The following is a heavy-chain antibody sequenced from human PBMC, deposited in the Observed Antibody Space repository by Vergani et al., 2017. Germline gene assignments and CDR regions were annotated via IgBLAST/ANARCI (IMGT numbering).Heavy chain of an antibody. J-gene: IGHJ4*02. CDR1: GGSISSGSYY. V-gene: IGHV4-61*02. CDR2: IYTSGST. Sequence: QVQLQESGPGLVKPSQTLSLTCTVSGGSISSGSYYWSWIRQPAGKGLEWIGRIYTSGSTNYNPSLKSRVNISVDTSKNQFSLKLSSVTAADTAVYYCARERAAGSASLGYWGQGTLVTVSS. D-gene: IGHD6-13*01. CDR3: ARERAAGSASLGY.